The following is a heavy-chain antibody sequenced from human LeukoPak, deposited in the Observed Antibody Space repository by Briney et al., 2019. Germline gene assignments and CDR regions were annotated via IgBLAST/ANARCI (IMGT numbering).Heavy chain of an antibody. Sequence: NPSETLSLTCTVSGGSISSSSYYWGWIRQPPGKGLEWIGSNYYSGSTYYNPSLKSRVTISVDMSKNHFSLNLSSVTAADTAVYYCAREGYSSSIWFDPWGQGTLVTVSS. J-gene: IGHJ5*02. CDR1: GGSISSSSYY. D-gene: IGHD6-6*01. CDR3: AREGYSSSIWFDP. V-gene: IGHV4-39*02. CDR2: NYYSGST.